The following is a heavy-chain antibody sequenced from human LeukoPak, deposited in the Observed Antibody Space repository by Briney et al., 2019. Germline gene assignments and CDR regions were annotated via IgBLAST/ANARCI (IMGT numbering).Heavy chain of an antibody. J-gene: IGHJ4*02. CDR2: FDPEDGET. V-gene: IGHV1-24*01. CDR3: ARHEYSSTQFDY. CDR1: GYTLTELS. D-gene: IGHD6-6*01. Sequence: ASVKVSCKVSGYTLTELSMHWVRQAPGKGLEWMGGFDPEDGETIYAQKFQGRVTMTEDTSTDTAYMELSSLRSDDTAVYYCARHEYSSTQFDYWGQGTLVTVSS.